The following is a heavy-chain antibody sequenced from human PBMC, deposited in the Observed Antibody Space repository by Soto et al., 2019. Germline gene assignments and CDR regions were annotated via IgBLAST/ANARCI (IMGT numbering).Heavy chain of an antibody. CDR1: GYTFTSYA. CDR3: AREDRDRETGLVPAAIDGMDV. CDR2: ISGYNGNT. D-gene: IGHD2-2*01. V-gene: IGHV1-18*01. Sequence: ASVKVSCKASGYTFTSYAMHWVRQAPGQRLEWMGWISGYNGNTNLAQKLQGRVTMTTDTPTSTAFMELRSLRSDDTAVYYCAREDRDRETGLVPAAIDGMDVWG. J-gene: IGHJ6*02.